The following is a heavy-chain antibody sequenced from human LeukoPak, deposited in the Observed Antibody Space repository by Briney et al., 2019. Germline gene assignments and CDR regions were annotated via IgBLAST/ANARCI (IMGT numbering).Heavy chain of an antibody. CDR2: ISSSSSYI. J-gene: IGHJ4*02. V-gene: IGHV3-21*01. CDR1: GFTFSSYI. D-gene: IGHD5-24*01. CDR3: ARVISGWLGGY. Sequence: GGSLRLSCAASGFTFSSYIMNWVRQAPGKGLEWVSSISSSSSYIYYADSVKGRFTISRDNAKNSLYLQMNSLRAEDTAVYYCARVISGWLGGYWGQGTLVTVSS.